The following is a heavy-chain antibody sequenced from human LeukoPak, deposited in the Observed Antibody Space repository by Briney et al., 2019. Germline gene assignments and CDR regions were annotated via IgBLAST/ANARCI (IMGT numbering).Heavy chain of an antibody. D-gene: IGHD6-6*01. J-gene: IGHJ4*02. CDR2: INPNSGGT. Sequence: ASVKVSCKASVYTFPGYYMHWVRQAPGQGLDWMGWINPNSGGTNYAQKFQGRVTMTRDTSISTTYMELSRLRSDDTAVYYCAREHSSSSRKVFDYWGQGTLVTVSS. CDR3: AREHSSSSRKVFDY. CDR1: VYTFPGYY. V-gene: IGHV1-2*02.